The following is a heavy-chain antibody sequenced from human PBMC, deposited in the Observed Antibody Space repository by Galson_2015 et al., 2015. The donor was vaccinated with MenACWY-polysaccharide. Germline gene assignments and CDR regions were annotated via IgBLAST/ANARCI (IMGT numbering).Heavy chain of an antibody. CDR1: GFSFSNYW. CDR3: ARFPHDVWTGYYPNWYSDL. J-gene: IGHJ2*01. CDR2: IKQDGGEK. D-gene: IGHD3/OR15-3a*01. V-gene: IGHV3-7*01. Sequence: SLRLSCAASGFSFSNYWMSWVRQAPGKGLQWVANIKQDGGEKYYVDSVKGRFSISRDNAKNLLYLQMDILRPEDTAVFYCARFPHDVWTGYYPNWYSDLWGRGTLVTVSS.